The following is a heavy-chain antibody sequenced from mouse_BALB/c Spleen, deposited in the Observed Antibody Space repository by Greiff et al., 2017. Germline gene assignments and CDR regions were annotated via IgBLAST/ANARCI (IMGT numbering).Heavy chain of an antibody. V-gene: IGHV14-3*02. CDR1: GFNIKDTY. J-gene: IGHJ3*01. D-gene: IGHD2-2*01. CDR3: ARDYGYDPFAY. CDR2: IDPANGNT. Sequence: DVKLQESGAELVKPGASVKLSCTASGFNIKDTYMHWVKQRPEQGLEWIGRIDPANGNTKYDPKFQGKATITADTSSNTAYLQLSSLTSEDTAVYYCARDYGYDPFAYWGQGTLVTVSA.